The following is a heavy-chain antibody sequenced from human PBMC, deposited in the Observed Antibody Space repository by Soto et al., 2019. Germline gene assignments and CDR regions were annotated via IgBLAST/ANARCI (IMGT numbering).Heavy chain of an antibody. CDR1: GGTFSSYA. J-gene: IGHJ4*02. CDR2: IIPIFGTA. D-gene: IGHD2-15*01. Sequence: QVQLVQSGAEVKKPGSSVKVSCKASGGTFSSYAISWVRQAPGQGLEWMGGIIPIFGTANYAQKFQGRVTITADKSTSTAYMELSSLRSEDTAVYYCAREPDCSGCSCYEREYYFDYWGQGTLVTVSS. V-gene: IGHV1-69*06. CDR3: AREPDCSGCSCYEREYYFDY.